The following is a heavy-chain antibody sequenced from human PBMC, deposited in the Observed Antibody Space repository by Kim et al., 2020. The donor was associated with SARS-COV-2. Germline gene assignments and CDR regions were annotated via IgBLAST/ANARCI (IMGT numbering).Heavy chain of an antibody. J-gene: IGHJ3*02. CDR3: ARDRWIPNHCGGDCYPLWAFDI. D-gene: IGHD2-21*02. V-gene: IGHV3-21*01. Sequence: GGSLRLSCAASGFTFSSYSMNWVRQAPGKGLEWVSSISSSSSYIYYADSVKGRFTISRDNAKNSLYLQMNSLRAEDTAVYYCARDRWIPNHCGGDCYPLWAFDIWGQGTMVTVSS. CDR1: GFTFSSYS. CDR2: ISSSSSYI.